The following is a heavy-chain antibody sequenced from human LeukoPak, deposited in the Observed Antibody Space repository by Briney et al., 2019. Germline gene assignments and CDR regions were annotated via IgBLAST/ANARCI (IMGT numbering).Heavy chain of an antibody. D-gene: IGHD1-26*01. CDR1: GYTFTSYG. Sequence: ASVKVASKASGYTFTSYGISWERQAPGQGLEWMGWISAYNGNTNYAQKLQGRVTMTTDTSTSTAYMELRSLRSDDTAVYYCARGALSSGSYYFDYWGQGTLVTVSS. CDR3: ARGALSSGSYYFDY. V-gene: IGHV1-18*01. CDR2: ISAYNGNT. J-gene: IGHJ4*02.